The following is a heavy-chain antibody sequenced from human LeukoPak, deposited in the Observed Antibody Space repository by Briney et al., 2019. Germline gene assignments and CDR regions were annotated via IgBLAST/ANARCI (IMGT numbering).Heavy chain of an antibody. CDR1: GFTLSTFD. V-gene: IGHV3-21*06. CDR3: ARADCSGSTCYLRHSWFDP. Sequence: GGSLRLSCAASGFTLSTFDMNWVRRAPGKGLEWVSSISTRSRYIYYRDSVKGRFTISRDDAKNSLYLQMNSLTVEDTAVYYCARADCSGSTCYLRHSWFDPWGQGTLVTVSS. D-gene: IGHD2-2*01. J-gene: IGHJ5*02. CDR2: ISTRSRYI.